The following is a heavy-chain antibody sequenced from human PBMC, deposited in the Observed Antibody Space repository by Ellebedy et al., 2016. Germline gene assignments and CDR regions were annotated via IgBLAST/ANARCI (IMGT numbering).Heavy chain of an antibody. CDR2: IYYTGST. Sequence: SETLSLXXSFSGNSVSSSNYFWGWIRQPPGKGLEWIASIYYTGSTHYNPSLKSRVTISLDTSKNQFSLKLSSVTAADTAMYYCAREGGDDGGTRSDYWGQGTLVAVSS. J-gene: IGHJ4*02. CDR1: GNSVSSSNYF. V-gene: IGHV4-39*07. CDR3: AREGGDDGGTRSDY. D-gene: IGHD1-1*01.